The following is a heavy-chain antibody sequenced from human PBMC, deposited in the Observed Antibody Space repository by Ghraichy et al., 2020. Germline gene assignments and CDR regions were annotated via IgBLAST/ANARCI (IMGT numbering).Heavy chain of an antibody. CDR3: ARGLGAFVP. J-gene: IGHJ5*02. V-gene: IGHV3-7*03. CDR2: IKEDGGEK. D-gene: IGHD1-26*01. Sequence: GESLRLSCAASGFTFSSHWMSWVRQAPGKGLEWVTSIKEDGGEKFYVDSVKGRFTISRDNAKNSLYLQMNSLRAEDSAVYYCARGLGAFVPWGQGTLVTVSS. CDR1: GFTFSSHW.